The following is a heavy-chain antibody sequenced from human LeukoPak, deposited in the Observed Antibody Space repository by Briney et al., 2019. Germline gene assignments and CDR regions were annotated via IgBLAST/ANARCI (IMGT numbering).Heavy chain of an antibody. CDR3: ARYSSGWYSYYYYMDV. J-gene: IGHJ6*03. Sequence: ASVKVSCKASGFTFNAYYMHWVRQAPGQGLEWMGWISAYNGNTNYAQKLQGRVTMTTDTSTSTAYMELRSLRSDDTAVYYCARYSSGWYSYYYYMDVWGKGTTVTVSS. V-gene: IGHV1-18*04. D-gene: IGHD6-19*01. CDR2: ISAYNGNT. CDR1: GFTFNAYY.